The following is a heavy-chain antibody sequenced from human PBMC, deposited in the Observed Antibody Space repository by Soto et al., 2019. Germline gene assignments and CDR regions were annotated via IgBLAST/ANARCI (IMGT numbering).Heavy chain of an antibody. V-gene: IGHV3-23*01. J-gene: IGHJ4*02. CDR2: ISGGGGSR. CDR1: GFTFSSYA. CDR3: AKALTYCSSYVCYADTPPPFDS. D-gene: IGHD2-2*01. Sequence: GGSLRLSCAASGFTFSSYAVSWFRQAPGKGLEWVSTISGGGGSRYYADSVKGRFTISRDNSENTLHLQMNSLRAGDTAFYYCAKALTYCSSYVCYADTPPPFDSWGLGTLVTVSS.